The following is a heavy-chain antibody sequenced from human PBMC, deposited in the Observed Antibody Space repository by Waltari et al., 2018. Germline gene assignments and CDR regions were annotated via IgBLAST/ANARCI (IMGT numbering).Heavy chain of an antibody. V-gene: IGHV3-21*01. D-gene: IGHD6-6*01. CDR1: GFTFSSYT. CDR2: ISSRSSYI. Sequence: EVQLVESGGGLVKPGGSLRLSCAASGFTFSSYTMNWVRQAPGKGLEWVSSISSRSSYIYYADSVKGRFTISRDNAKNLLYLQRNSLRAEDTAVYYCARLSSSSFDYWGQGTLVTVSS. CDR3: ARLSSSSFDY. J-gene: IGHJ4*02.